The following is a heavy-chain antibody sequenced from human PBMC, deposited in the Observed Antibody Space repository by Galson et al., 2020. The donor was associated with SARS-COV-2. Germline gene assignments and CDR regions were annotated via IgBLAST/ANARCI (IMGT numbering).Heavy chain of an antibody. V-gene: IGHV3-53*01. CDR1: GFTVSSNY. J-gene: IGHJ4*02. CDR3: ARDYGDFYFDY. D-gene: IGHD4-17*01. CDR2: IYSGGRT. Sequence: GGSLRLSCAASGFTVSSNYMSWVRQAPGKGLEWVSVIYSGGRTYYADSVKGRFTISRDNSKNTLYLQMNSLRAEDTAVYYCARDYGDFYFDYWGQGTLVTVSS.